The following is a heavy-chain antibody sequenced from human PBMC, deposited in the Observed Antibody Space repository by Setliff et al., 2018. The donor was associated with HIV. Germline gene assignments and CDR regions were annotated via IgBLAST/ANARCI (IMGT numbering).Heavy chain of an antibody. D-gene: IGHD6-13*01. CDR1: GGSFSGYY. V-gene: IGHV4-34*01. CDR3: ARRDRVSQQ. J-gene: IGHJ4*02. Sequence: SQTLSLTCAVYGGSFSGYYWSWIRQPPGKGLEWIGEINHSGSTNYNPSLKSRVTISVDTSKNQFSLKLSSVTAADTAVYYCARRDRVSQQWGQGTLVTVSS. CDR2: INHSGST.